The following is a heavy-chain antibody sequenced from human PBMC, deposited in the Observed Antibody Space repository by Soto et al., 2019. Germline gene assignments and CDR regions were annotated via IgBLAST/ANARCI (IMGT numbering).Heavy chain of an antibody. J-gene: IGHJ6*02. Sequence: ASVKVSCKASGYSFSFYGINWVRQAPGQGLEWMGWINPSDGNRNFAQKLQGRVTMTTDTSTSTAYMELRSLRSDDTAVYYCGRVYCSGGSCVPRSDYYHGMDVWGQGTTVTVSS. D-gene: IGHD2-15*01. CDR2: INPSDGNR. CDR3: GRVYCSGGSCVPRSDYYHGMDV. CDR1: GYSFSFYG. V-gene: IGHV1-18*01.